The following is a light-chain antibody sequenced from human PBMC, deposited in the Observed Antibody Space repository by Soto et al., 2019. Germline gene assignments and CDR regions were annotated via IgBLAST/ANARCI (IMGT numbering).Light chain of an antibody. CDR3: QQRVNWPPT. CDR1: QSVSDY. J-gene: IGKJ4*01. Sequence: EVVLTQSPASLSLSPGDRATLSCRADQSVSDYLAWYQQKPGQPPRLLFFDASNRASGVPRRFSAGGSGTDFTLIISGLQPEDFAIYYCQQRVNWPPTFGGGTKVDNK. V-gene: IGKV3-11*01. CDR2: DAS.